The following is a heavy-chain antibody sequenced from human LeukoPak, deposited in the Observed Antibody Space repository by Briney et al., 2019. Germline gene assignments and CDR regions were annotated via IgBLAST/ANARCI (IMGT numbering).Heavy chain of an antibody. CDR3: GRHVGYCSSSSCSPFDP. J-gene: IGHJ5*02. CDR2: IYYSGST. V-gene: IGHV4-59*08. Sequence: SETLSLTCTVSGGSISSYYWSWIRQPPGKGLEWIGYIYYSGSTYYNPSLKSRVTISIDTSKNQFSLKLSSVTAADTAVYYCGRHVGYCSSSSCSPFDPWGQGTLVTVSS. CDR1: GGSISSYY. D-gene: IGHD2-2*01.